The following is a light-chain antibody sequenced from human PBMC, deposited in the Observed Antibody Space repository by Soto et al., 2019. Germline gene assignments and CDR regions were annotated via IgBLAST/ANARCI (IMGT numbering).Light chain of an antibody. J-gene: IGLJ2*01. Sequence: QLVLTQSPSASASLGASVKLTCTLSSLHSSYAIAWHQQQPEKGPRYLMKLNSDGSHSKGDGIPDRFSGSSSGAERYLTISSLQSEDEADYYCQTWGSGIRVVFGGGTKLTVL. CDR3: QTWGSGIRVV. CDR1: SLHSSYA. V-gene: IGLV4-69*01. CDR2: LNSDGSH.